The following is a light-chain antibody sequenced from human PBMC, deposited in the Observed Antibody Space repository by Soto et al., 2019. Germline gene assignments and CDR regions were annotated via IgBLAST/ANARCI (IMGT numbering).Light chain of an antibody. Sequence: DIVVTQAPLSLPVIPGGPATLSGRASQSVSSNYVAWFHKKPGQDPRLIIYGASSRATGVQDRLSASGSGTDFTLTISRLEPEDFAVYYCKQYGRSPFTFGNGNKVDIK. CDR2: GAS. CDR1: QSVSSNY. V-gene: IGKV3-20*01. CDR3: KQYGRSPFT. J-gene: IGKJ3*01.